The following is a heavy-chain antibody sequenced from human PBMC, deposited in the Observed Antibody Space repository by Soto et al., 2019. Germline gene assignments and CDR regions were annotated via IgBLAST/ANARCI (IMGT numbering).Heavy chain of an antibody. CDR2: INHSGST. CDR3: AREPGAVAARPNFDY. V-gene: IGHV4-34*01. CDR1: GGSFSGYY. D-gene: IGHD6-6*01. Sequence: QVQLQQWGAGLLKPSETLSLTCAVYGGSFSGYYWSWIRQPPGKGLEWIGEINHSGSTNYNPSLKRRVTISVDTSKNQFSLKLSSVTAADTAVYYCAREPGAVAARPNFDYWGQGTLVTVSS. J-gene: IGHJ4*02.